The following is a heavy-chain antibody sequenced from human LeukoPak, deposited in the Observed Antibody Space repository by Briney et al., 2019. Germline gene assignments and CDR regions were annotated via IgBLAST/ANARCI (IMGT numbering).Heavy chain of an antibody. V-gene: IGHV4-34*01. J-gene: IGHJ4*02. CDR3: ARSAEYPGDFDY. CDR2: INHSGST. D-gene: IGHD2/OR15-2a*01. Sequence: PSETLSLTCAVYGGSFSGYYWSWIRQPPGKGLEWIGEINHSGSTNYNPSLKSRVTISVDTSKNQFSLKLSSVTAADTAVYYCARSAEYPGDFDYWGQGTLITVSS. CDR1: GGSFSGYY.